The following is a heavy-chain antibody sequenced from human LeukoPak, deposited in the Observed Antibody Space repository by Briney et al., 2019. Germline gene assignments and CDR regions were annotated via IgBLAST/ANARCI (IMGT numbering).Heavy chain of an antibody. D-gene: IGHD6-19*01. Sequence: GGSLRLSCAASGFTFSNYFIHWVRQAPGKGLEWVAVIWYDGSNQYCADSVKGRFTISRDNSKNTLYLQMNSLRAEDTAVYYCARGVSRYISGWHFDYWGQGTLVTVSS. CDR3: ARGVSRYISGWHFDY. CDR1: GFTFSNYF. J-gene: IGHJ4*02. CDR2: IWYDGSNQ. V-gene: IGHV3-33*01.